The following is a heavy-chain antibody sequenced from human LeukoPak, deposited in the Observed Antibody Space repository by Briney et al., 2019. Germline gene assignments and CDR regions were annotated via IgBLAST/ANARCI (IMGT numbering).Heavy chain of an antibody. V-gene: IGHV4-59*08. CDR2: FHYSGSP. D-gene: IGHD5-24*01. Sequence: SETLSLTCTVSGGSISSYYWSWIRRPPGRRLEWIGYFHYSGSPHYNPSLMSRVTISGDTPKNQFSLILSSVTAADTAVYYCARLHPDRDGYMRRSFDSWGQGTLVTVSS. CDR3: ARLHPDRDGYMRRSFDS. CDR1: GGSISSYY. J-gene: IGHJ4*02.